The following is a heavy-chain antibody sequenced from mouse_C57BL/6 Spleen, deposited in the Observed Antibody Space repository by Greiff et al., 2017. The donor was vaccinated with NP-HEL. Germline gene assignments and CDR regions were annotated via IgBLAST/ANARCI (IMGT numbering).Heavy chain of an antibody. V-gene: IGHV1-18*01. CDR1: GYTFTDYN. CDR2: INPNKGGT. Sequence: EVQLQQSGPELVKPGASVKIPCKASGYTFTDYNLDGVKQGKGKSLEWMGDINPNKGGTIYNQRYKGKATLTVDKYTSRAYMELRSLTSEDTADYYCARVDVWGTGTTVTVSS. J-gene: IGHJ1*03. CDR3: ARVDV.